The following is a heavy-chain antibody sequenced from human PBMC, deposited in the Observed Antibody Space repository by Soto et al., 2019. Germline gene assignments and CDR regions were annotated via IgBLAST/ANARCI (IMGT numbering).Heavy chain of an antibody. D-gene: IGHD3-10*01. V-gene: IGHV3-30*18. CDR2: ISYDGSNK. J-gene: IGHJ6*02. CDR3: AKDRGSGSYYYYYYYGMDV. Sequence: QVQLVESGGGVVQPGRSLRLSCAASGFTFSSYGMHWVRQAPGKGLEWVAVISYDGSNKYYAYSVKGRFTISRDNSKNTLYLQMNSLRAEDTAVYYCAKDRGSGSYYYYYYYGMDVWGQGTTVTVSS. CDR1: GFTFSSYG.